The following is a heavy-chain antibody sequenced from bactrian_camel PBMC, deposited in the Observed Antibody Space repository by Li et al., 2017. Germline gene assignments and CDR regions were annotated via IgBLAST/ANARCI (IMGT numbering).Heavy chain of an antibody. J-gene: IGHJ6*01. V-gene: IGHV3S55*01. CDR1: RDAYGTYC. CDR3: AASPSYCRWIQVCREADFRH. D-gene: IGHD1*01. Sequence: LVESGGGSVQAGGSLRLSCVASRDAYGTYCMGWFRQTPGKEREGVASIDSDGSTEYANSVKGRFTISQDNAKNTLYLQMNSLKPEDTAMYYCAASPSYCRWIQVCREADFRHWGQGTQVTVS. CDR2: IDSDGST.